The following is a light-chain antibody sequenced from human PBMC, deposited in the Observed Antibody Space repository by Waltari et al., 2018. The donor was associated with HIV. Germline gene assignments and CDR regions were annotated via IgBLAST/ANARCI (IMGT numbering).Light chain of an antibody. CDR3: SSYASSSTPNWV. Sequence: QSALPQPASVSGSPGQSITIPCTGTSSDVGGYNYVPGYQHHPDQTPKLMIYDDSNRPSGVSNRFSGSKSGNTASLTISGLQAEDEADYYCSSYASSSTPNWVFGGGTKLTFL. CDR1: SSDVGGYNY. V-gene: IGLV2-14*01. CDR2: DDS. J-gene: IGLJ3*02.